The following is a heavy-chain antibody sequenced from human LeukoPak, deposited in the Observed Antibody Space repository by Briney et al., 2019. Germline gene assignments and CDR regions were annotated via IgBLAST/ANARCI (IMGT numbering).Heavy chain of an antibody. V-gene: IGHV4-59*01. CDR2: IYYSGST. J-gene: IGHJ4*02. D-gene: IGHD2-2*01. CDR1: GGSISSYY. CDR3: TREGPSFGSSYYFDY. Sequence: SETLSLTCTVSGGSISSYYWSWIRQPPGKGLEWIGYIYYSGSTNYNPSLKSRVTISVDTSKNQFSLKLSSVTAADTAVYYCTREGPSFGSSYYFDYWGQGTLVTVSS.